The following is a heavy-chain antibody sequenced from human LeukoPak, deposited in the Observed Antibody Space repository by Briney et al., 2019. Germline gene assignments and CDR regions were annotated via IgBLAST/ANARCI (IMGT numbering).Heavy chain of an antibody. CDR2: IYYSGST. J-gene: IGHJ4*02. CDR3: ARGSSGWYSHLGY. CDR1: GGSISSYY. Sequence: SETLSLTCTVSGGSISSYYWNWIRQPPGKGLEWIGYIYYSGSTNYNPSLKSRVTISLDTSKNQFSLKLSSVTAADTAVYYCARGSSGWYSHLGYWGQGTLVTVSS. V-gene: IGHV4-59*01. D-gene: IGHD6-19*01.